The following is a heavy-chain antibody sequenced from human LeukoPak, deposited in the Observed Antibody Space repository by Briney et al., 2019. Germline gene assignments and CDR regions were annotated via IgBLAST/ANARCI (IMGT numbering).Heavy chain of an antibody. CDR3: ARDLEWLYPGGAFDI. V-gene: IGHV1-2*02. Sequence: ASVKVSCKASGYTFTGYYMHWVRQAPGQGLEWMGWINPNSGGTNYAQKFQGRVTMTRDTSISTAYMELSRLRSDDTAVYYCARDLEWLYPGGAFDIWGQGTVVTVSS. CDR2: INPNSGGT. CDR1: GYTFTGYY. D-gene: IGHD3-3*01. J-gene: IGHJ3*02.